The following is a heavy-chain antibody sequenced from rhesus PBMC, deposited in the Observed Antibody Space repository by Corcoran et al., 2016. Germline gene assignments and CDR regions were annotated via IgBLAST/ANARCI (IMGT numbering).Heavy chain of an antibody. CDR3: ARRQPTVAFDY. Sequence: QVTLTESGPALVKPTQTLTLTCTFSGFSISTSGMGVGWIRQHPGTALEWLALVYWDYANYYNTSLRSSLTISKDTSTSQVVFTMTNMDPVDTATYFCARRQPTVAFDYWGQGVLVTVSS. J-gene: IGHJ4*01. CDR1: GFSISTSGMG. CDR2: VYWDYAN. D-gene: IGHD4-29*01. V-gene: IGHV2-174*01.